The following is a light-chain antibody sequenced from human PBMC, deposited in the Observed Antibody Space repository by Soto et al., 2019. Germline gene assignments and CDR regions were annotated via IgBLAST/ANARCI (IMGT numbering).Light chain of an antibody. CDR1: QSVLYSSKNKNY. J-gene: IGKJ4*01. Sequence: DIVMTQSPDSLAVSLGERATINCKSSQSVLYSSKNKNYLAWYQQKPGQPPKLLIYWASTRESGVPDRFSGGGSGTDFTLTISSLQAEDVAVYYCQQYSSTPLTFGVRTKVEI. CDR3: QQYSSTPLT. V-gene: IGKV4-1*01. CDR2: WAS.